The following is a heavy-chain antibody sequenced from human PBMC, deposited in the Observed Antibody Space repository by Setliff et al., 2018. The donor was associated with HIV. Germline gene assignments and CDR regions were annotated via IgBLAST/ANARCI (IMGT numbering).Heavy chain of an antibody. CDR3: ARGAYSDYFRWGAPKDFYAMDV. Sequence: SETLSLTCTVSGGSISSHYWSWIRQPPGKGLEWIGYVDYNGRTDYNPSLESRVTISLDTSKNQVSLKLSSVAAADTAVYHCARGAYSDYFRWGAPKDFYAMDVWGQGTTVTVSS. CDR1: GGSISSHY. V-gene: IGHV4-59*11. J-gene: IGHJ6*02. CDR2: VDYNGRT. D-gene: IGHD4-17*01.